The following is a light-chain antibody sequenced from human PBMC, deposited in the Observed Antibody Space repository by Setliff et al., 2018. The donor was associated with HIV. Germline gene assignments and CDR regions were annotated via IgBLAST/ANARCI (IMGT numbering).Light chain of an antibody. CDR3: YSFAGSYTSLYG. CDR1: GSDVGGYNS. V-gene: IGLV2-11*01. Sequence: QSALTQPRSVSGSPGQSVTISCTGTGSDVGGYNSVSWYQQHPGTAPKLMIFDVSKRPSGVPDRFSGSKSGNTASLTISGLQAEDEADYYCYSFAGSYTSLYGFGTGTKV. CDR2: DVS. J-gene: IGLJ1*01.